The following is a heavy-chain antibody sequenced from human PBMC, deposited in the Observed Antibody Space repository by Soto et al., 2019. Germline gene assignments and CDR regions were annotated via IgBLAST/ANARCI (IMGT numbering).Heavy chain of an antibody. D-gene: IGHD1-1*01. Sequence: PGGSLRLSCAASGFTFSSYGMHWVRQAPGKGLEWVAVISYDGSNKYYADSVKGRFTISRDNSKNTLYLQMNSLRAEDTAVYYCAKDAGTEHWFDPWGQGTLVTVSS. CDR1: GFTFSSYG. CDR3: AKDAGTEHWFDP. CDR2: ISYDGSNK. V-gene: IGHV3-30*18. J-gene: IGHJ5*02.